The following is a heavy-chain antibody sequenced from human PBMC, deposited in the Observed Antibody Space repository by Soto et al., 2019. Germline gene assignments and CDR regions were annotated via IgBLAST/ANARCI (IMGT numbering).Heavy chain of an antibody. V-gene: IGHV4-59*11. CDR1: GGSISSHY. J-gene: IGHJ4*02. CDR2: LYYTGST. D-gene: IGHD4-17*01. CDR3: VRVGATVTSQALGFDH. Sequence: PSETLSLTCTVSGGSISSHYWSWVRQPPGKGLEWIGYLYYTGSTNYNASLKSQVTMSLDTSKNQFSLMLTSVTAADTAVYYCVRVGATVTSQALGFDHWGQGILVTVSS.